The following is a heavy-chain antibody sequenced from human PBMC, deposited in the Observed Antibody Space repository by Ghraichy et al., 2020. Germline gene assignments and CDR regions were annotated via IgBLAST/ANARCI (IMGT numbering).Heavy chain of an antibody. V-gene: IGHV3-74*01. CDR3: ARGGLGYSYGSVYYYYGMDV. J-gene: IGHJ6*02. D-gene: IGHD5-18*01. Sequence: GGSLRLSCAASGFTFSSYWMHWVRQAPGKGLVWVSRINSDGSSTSYADSVKGRFTISRDNAKNTLYLQMNSLRAEDTAVYYCARGGLGYSYGSVYYYYGMDVWGQGTTVTVSS. CDR2: INSDGSST. CDR1: GFTFSSYW.